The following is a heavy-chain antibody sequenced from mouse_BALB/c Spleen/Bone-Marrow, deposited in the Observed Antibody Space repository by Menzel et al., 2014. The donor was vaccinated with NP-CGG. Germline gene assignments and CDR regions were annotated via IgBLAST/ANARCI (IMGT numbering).Heavy chain of an antibody. J-gene: IGHJ2*01. D-gene: IGHD1-2*01. Sequence: EVHLVESGPSLVKPSQTLSLTCSVTGDSIASGYWNWTRKFPGNKLEYMGYISYSGNTYYNPSLISRISITRDTSKNQYYLRLNSVTTEDTATYHCTRDYYGPWGQGTTLTVSS. CDR1: GDSIASGY. CDR3: TRDYYGP. CDR2: ISYSGNT. V-gene: IGHV3-8*02.